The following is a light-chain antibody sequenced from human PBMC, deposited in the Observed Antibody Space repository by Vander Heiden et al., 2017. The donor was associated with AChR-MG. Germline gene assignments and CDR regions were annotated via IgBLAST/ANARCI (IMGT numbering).Light chain of an antibody. CDR1: SSNIGSNN. V-gene: IGLV1-47*01. CDR2: RND. CDR3: VAGEDSPNGYV. J-gene: IGLJ1*01. Sequence: QSVLTQPPSVSGTPGQRFTISCSGSSSNIGSNNVYWYQHLPGTAHKVLSYRNDMRTSGVPGRSSGSKSGTSVSLSISGLRAEDEADYYWVAGEDSPNGYVFGTGTKVTVL.